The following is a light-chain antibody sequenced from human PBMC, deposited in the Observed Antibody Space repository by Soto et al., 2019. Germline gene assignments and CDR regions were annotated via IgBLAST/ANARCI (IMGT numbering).Light chain of an antibody. J-gene: IGLJ2*01. Sequence: QSALNQPPSASGSPGQSVTISCTGTSSDVGGYNYVSWYQQHPGKAPKLMIYEVSKRPSVVPDRFSGSKSGNTASLTVSGLQAEDEADYYCSSYAGSNSVVFGGGTKLTVL. CDR3: SSYAGSNSVV. CDR2: EVS. CDR1: SSDVGGYNY. V-gene: IGLV2-8*01.